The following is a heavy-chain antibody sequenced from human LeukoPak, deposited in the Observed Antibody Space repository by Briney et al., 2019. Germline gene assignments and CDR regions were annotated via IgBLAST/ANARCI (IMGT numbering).Heavy chain of an antibody. D-gene: IGHD3-22*01. CDR3: ARGGDYYDSSGPEAY. J-gene: IGHJ4*02. Sequence: SETLSLTCTVSGYSISSGYYWGWIRQPPGEGLEWIGSIYQSGSTYYNLSRKSGVPLSVDTSKNQFSMKLSSVTAADTAVYYCARGGDYYDSSGPEAYWGQGTLVTVSS. CDR2: IYQSGST. V-gene: IGHV4-38-2*02. CDR1: GYSISSGYY.